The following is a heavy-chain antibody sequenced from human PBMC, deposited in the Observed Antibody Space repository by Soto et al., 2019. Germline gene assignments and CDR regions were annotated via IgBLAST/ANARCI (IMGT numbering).Heavy chain of an antibody. CDR2: MVPIVDTS. J-gene: IGHJ4*02. V-gene: IGHV1-69*12. CDR3: VRVVAIPGYPDN. D-gene: IGHD5-12*01. CDR1: GGTFSSYA. Sequence: QVQLVQSGAEVRQPASSVKVSCKTSGGTFSSYAISWVRQAPGQGLEWMEGMVPIVDTSTYAQKCQGRVTITADESTSTVYMELSSLRSDDTAVYYCVRVVAIPGYPDNWGQGTLVTVSS.